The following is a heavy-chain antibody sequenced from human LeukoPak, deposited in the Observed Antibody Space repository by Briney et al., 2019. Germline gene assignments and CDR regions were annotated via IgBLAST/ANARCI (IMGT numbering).Heavy chain of an antibody. J-gene: IGHJ2*01. Sequence: SETLSLTCTVSGGSISSYYWSWIRQPPGRGLEWIGYIYYSGSTNSNPSLKSRVTISVDMSKNQFSLKLNSVTAADTAVYYCARYWGVQLWPHWYFDLWGRGSLVTVSS. V-gene: IGHV4-59*01. D-gene: IGHD5-18*01. CDR2: IYYSGST. CDR3: ARYWGVQLWPHWYFDL. CDR1: GGSISSYY.